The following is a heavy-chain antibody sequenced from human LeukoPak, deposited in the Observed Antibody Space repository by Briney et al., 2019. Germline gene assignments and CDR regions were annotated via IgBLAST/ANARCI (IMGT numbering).Heavy chain of an antibody. Sequence: GGSLRLSCAASGFTFSSYGMHWVRQAPGKGLEWVGRIKSKTDGGTTDYAAPVKGRFTISRDDSKNTLYLQMNSLKTEDTAVYYCTTTYPARIAAAGKAPYFDYWGQGTLVTVSS. D-gene: IGHD6-13*01. V-gene: IGHV3-15*01. CDR2: IKSKTDGGTT. CDR1: GFTFSSYG. CDR3: TTTYPARIAAAGKAPYFDY. J-gene: IGHJ4*02.